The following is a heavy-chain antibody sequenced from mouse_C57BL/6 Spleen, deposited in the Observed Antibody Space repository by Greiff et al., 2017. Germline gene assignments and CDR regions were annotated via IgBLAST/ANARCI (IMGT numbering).Heavy chain of an antibody. CDR2: ILPGSGST. CDR1: GYTFTGYW. D-gene: IGHD2-5*01. V-gene: IGHV1-9*01. J-gene: IGHJ4*01. CDR3: ASGDYSNYPYYAMDY. Sequence: QVQLQQSGAELMKPGASVKLSCKATGYTFTGYWIEWVKQRPGHGLEWIGEILPGSGSTNYNEKFKGKATFTADTSSNTAYMQHSSLTTEDSAIYYGASGDYSNYPYYAMDYWGQGTSVTVSS.